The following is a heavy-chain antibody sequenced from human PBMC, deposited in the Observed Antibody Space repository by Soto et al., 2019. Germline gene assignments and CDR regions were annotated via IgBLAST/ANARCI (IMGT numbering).Heavy chain of an antibody. CDR3: AKEAAAYYYDSSGPRGFLYFDY. J-gene: IGHJ4*02. CDR1: GFTFSSYA. Sequence: GGSLRLSCAASGFTFSSYAMSWVRQAPEKGLEWVSAISGSGGSTYYADSVKGRFTISRDNSKNTLYLQMNSLRAEDTAVYYCAKEAAAYYYDSSGPRGFLYFDYWGQGTLVTVSS. CDR2: ISGSGGST. V-gene: IGHV3-23*01. D-gene: IGHD3-22*01.